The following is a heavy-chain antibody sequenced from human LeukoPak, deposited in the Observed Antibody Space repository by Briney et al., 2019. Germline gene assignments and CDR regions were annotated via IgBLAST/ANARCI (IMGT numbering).Heavy chain of an antibody. Sequence: GGSLRLSCAASGFTFSSYSMNWVRQAPGKGLEWVSSISSSSSYIYYADSVKGRFTISRDNAKNSLYLQMNSLRAEDTAVYHCARDSSWFFDYWGQGTLVTVSS. CDR1: GFTFSSYS. CDR3: ARDSSWFFDY. D-gene: IGHD6-13*01. J-gene: IGHJ4*02. V-gene: IGHV3-21*01. CDR2: ISSSSSYI.